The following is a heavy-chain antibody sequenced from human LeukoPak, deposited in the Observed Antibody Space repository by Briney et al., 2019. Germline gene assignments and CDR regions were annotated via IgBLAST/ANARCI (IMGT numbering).Heavy chain of an antibody. J-gene: IGHJ4*02. V-gene: IGHV4-4*09. Sequence: PSETLSLTCTVSGDSINDHYWSWIRQPPGEGLEWIAYIYSSVSTNYNPSLKSRVTISTDTSKSQFSLKLTSVTAADAGVYYCARQRVAGHFDYWGQGTLVTVSS. CDR1: GDSINDHY. CDR3: ARQRVAGHFDY. D-gene: IGHD6-19*01. CDR2: IYSSVST.